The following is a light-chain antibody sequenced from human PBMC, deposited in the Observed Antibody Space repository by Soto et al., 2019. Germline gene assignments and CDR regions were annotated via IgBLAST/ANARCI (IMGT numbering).Light chain of an antibody. Sequence: DIQMTQSPSSLSAPVGDRVTITCRASQSIISYLNWYQQKPGKAPKLLIYAASSLQSGVPSRFSGSGSGTDFILTISSLQPEDFATYYCQQGYSTPRTFGQGTKVEIK. J-gene: IGKJ1*01. CDR2: AAS. CDR3: QQGYSTPRT. CDR1: QSIISY. V-gene: IGKV1-39*01.